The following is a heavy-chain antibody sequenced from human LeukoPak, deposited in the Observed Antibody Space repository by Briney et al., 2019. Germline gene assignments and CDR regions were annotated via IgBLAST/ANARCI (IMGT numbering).Heavy chain of an antibody. Sequence: GGSLRLSCAASGFTFSSYGMHWVRQAPGKGLEWVAVISYGGSNKNYADSVKGRFTISRDNAKNTLYLQMNSLRAEDTAVYYCARDYFGSGGYYPWGQGTLVTVSS. CDR1: GFTFSSYG. CDR3: ARDYFGSGGYYP. J-gene: IGHJ5*02. D-gene: IGHD3-10*01. V-gene: IGHV3-30*03. CDR2: ISYGGSNK.